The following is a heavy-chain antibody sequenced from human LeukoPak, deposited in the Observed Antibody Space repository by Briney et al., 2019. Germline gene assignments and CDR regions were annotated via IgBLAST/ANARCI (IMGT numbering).Heavy chain of an antibody. Sequence: GGSLRLSCAASGFTFSMYGMSWVRQAPGKGLEWVSGISASGGSTYYADSVKGRFTISRDNSKNTLYLQMNSLRAEDTAVYYCAKVIAVAGVLDYWGQGTLVTVSS. CDR1: GFTFSMYG. D-gene: IGHD6-19*01. CDR3: AKVIAVAGVLDY. CDR2: ISASGGST. V-gene: IGHV3-23*01. J-gene: IGHJ4*02.